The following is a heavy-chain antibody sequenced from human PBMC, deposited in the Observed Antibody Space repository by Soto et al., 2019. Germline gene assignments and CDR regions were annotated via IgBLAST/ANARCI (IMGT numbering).Heavy chain of an antibody. CDR2: IWYDGSNK. CDR1: GFTFSSYG. Sequence: GGSLRLSCAASGFTFSSYGMHWVRQAPGKGLEWVAVIWYDGSNKYYADSVKGRFTISRDNSKNTLYLQMNSLRAEDTAVYYCARDLGGPYYYYGMDVWGQGTTVTVSS. D-gene: IGHD2-15*01. V-gene: IGHV3-33*01. J-gene: IGHJ6*02. CDR3: ARDLGGPYYYYGMDV.